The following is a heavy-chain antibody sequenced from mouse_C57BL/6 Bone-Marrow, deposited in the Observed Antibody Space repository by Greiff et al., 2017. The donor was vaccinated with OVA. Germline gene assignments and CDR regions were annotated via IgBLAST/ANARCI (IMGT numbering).Heavy chain of an antibody. V-gene: IGHV1-50*01. D-gene: IGHD2-5*01. CDR2: IDPSDSYT. CDR1: GYTFTSYW. CDR3: ARDYYSNYGGFAY. Sequence: VQLQQPGAELVKPGASVKLSCKASGYTFTSYWKQWVKQRPGQGLEWIGEIDPSDSYTNYNQKFKGKATLTVDTSSSTAYMQLSSLTSEDSAVYYCARDYYSNYGGFAYWGQGTLVTVSA. J-gene: IGHJ3*01.